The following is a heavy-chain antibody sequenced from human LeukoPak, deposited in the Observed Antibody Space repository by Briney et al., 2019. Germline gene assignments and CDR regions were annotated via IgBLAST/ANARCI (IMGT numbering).Heavy chain of an antibody. CDR1: GFTVSINS. J-gene: IGHJ4*02. V-gene: IGHV3-53*01. D-gene: IGHD4-17*01. Sequence: LPGGSLRLSRTVSGFTVSINSMSWVRQAPGKGLEWVSFIYSGGNTHYSDSVKGRFTISRDNSKNTLYLQMNSLRAEDTAVYHCARRAGEYSHPYDYWGQGTLVTVSS. CDR3: ARRAGEYSHPYDY. CDR2: IYSGGNT.